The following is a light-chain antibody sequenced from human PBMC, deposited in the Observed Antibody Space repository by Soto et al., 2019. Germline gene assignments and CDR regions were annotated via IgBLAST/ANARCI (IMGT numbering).Light chain of an antibody. CDR1: QGIKNY. Sequence: DIQMTRSPSSLSASVGDRVTITCRASQGIKNYLNWYQQKPGKAPKVLIYDASNLETGVPSRFSGGGSETDFTLTITSLQPEDFATYYCQQAHSLPLTFGGGTKVDMK. V-gene: IGKV1-33*01. CDR3: QQAHSLPLT. CDR2: DAS. J-gene: IGKJ4*01.